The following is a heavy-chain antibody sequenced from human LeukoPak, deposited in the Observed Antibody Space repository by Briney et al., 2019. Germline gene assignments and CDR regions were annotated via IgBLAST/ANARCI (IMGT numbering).Heavy chain of an antibody. Sequence: PGRSLRLSCAASGFTFSSYGMHWVRQAPGKGLEWVAVISYDGSNKYYADSVKGRFTISRDNSKNTLYLQMNSLRAEDTAVYYCAKDTHFSGYSSGWYGGYYYYGMDVWGQGTTATVSS. CDR3: AKDTHFSGYSSGWYGGYYYYGMDV. J-gene: IGHJ6*02. V-gene: IGHV3-30*18. CDR2: ISYDGSNK. D-gene: IGHD6-19*01. CDR1: GFTFSSYG.